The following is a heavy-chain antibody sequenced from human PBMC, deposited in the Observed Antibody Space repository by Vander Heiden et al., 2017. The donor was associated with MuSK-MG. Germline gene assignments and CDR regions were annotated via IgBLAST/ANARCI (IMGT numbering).Heavy chain of an antibody. V-gene: IGHV4-31*03. J-gene: IGHJ5*02. CDR1: AGPSSSGGYY. CDR2: IYYSGST. CDR3: ARVHANNWFDP. Sequence: QVQLQESGPALVKPSQTLSLTCTVPAGPSSSGGYYWGWIRQHPGKGLEWIGYIYYSGSTYYNPSLKSRVTISVDTSKNQFSLKLSSVTAADTAVYYGARVHANNWFDPWGQGTLVTVSS.